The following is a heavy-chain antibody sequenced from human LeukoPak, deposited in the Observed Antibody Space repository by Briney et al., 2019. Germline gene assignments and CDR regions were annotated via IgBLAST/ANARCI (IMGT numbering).Heavy chain of an antibody. CDR3: ATWTRGCSSTSCYTGGIDY. CDR1: GGSISSHY. V-gene: IGHV4-59*11. D-gene: IGHD2-2*02. J-gene: IGHJ4*02. Sequence: NPSETLSLTCTGSGGSISSHYWSWIRQPPGKGLEWIGYIYDSGSTNYNPSLKSRVTISVDTSKTQFSLKLSSVTAADTAVYYCATWTRGCSSTSCYTGGIDYWGQGTLVTVSS. CDR2: IYDSGST.